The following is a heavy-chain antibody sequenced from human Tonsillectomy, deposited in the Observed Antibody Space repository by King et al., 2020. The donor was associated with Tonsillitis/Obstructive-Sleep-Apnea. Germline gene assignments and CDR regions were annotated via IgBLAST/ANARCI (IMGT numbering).Heavy chain of an antibody. D-gene: IGHD2-2*03. Sequence: LQLQESGPGLVKPSETLSLTCTVSGGSISSSSYYWGWIRQPPGKGLEWVGSIYYSGSTYYNPSLKSQVTISVDTSKNQFSLKLSSVTAADTAVYYCASRGLGYCSSTNCYGWFDPWGQGTLVTVSS. V-gene: IGHV4-39*01. CDR3: ASRGLGYCSSTNCYGWFDP. J-gene: IGHJ5*02. CDR1: GGSISSSSYY. CDR2: IYYSGST.